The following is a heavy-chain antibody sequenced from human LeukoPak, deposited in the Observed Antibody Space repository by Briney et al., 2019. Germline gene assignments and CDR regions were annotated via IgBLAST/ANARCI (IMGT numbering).Heavy chain of an antibody. J-gene: IGHJ4*02. D-gene: IGHD5-18*01. CDR1: GFTFSDNY. CDR2: ISSSSSYT. Sequence: GGSLRLSCAASGFTFSDNYMSWIRQAPGKGLEWVSYISSSSSYTNYADSVKGRFTISRDNAKNSLYLQMNSLRAEDTAVYYCARVSGRGHSYGYGDYWGQGTLVTVSS. CDR3: ARVSGRGHSYGYGDY. V-gene: IGHV3-11*06.